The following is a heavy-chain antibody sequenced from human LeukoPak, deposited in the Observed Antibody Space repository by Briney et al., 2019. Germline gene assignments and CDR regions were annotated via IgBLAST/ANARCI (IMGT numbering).Heavy chain of an antibody. V-gene: IGHV4-39*07. Sequence: SETLSLTCTVSGDSFNNPRLPWAGFRKPPGKGLEWIGNVYSSGSLYTNPSLKSRVDMSIDTSKKQFSLQLRSVTAADTAVYYCARVFTVVGLDYWGQGTLVTVSS. J-gene: IGHJ4*02. CDR3: ARVFTVVGLDY. D-gene: IGHD2-2*01. CDR1: GDSFNNPRLP. CDR2: VYSSGSL.